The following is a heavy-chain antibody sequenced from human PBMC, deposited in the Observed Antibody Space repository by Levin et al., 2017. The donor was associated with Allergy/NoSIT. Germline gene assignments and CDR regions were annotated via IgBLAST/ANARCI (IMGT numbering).Heavy chain of an antibody. CDR3: ARDYYDFWSGYFDP. D-gene: IGHD3-3*01. Sequence: GGSLRLSCAASGFTFSSYEMNWVRQAPGKGLEWVSYISSSGSTIYYADSVKGRFTISRDNAKNSLYLQMNSLRAEDTAVYYCARDYYDFWSGYFDPWGQGTLVTVSS. CDR1: GFTFSSYE. CDR2: ISSSGSTI. V-gene: IGHV3-48*03. J-gene: IGHJ5*02.